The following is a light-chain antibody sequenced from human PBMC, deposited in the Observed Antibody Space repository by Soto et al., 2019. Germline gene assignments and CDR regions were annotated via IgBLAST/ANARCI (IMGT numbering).Light chain of an antibody. CDR1: QSVTYSY. CDR2: GAS. J-gene: IGKJ1*01. Sequence: EIVLTQSPGTLSLSPGERATLSCRASQSVTYSYLAWYQQKPGQAPRLLIYGASSRATGIPDRFSGSGSGTDFTLTISRLESEDFAVYYCQQYGSSPVTFGQGTKVEIK. V-gene: IGKV3-20*01. CDR3: QQYGSSPVT.